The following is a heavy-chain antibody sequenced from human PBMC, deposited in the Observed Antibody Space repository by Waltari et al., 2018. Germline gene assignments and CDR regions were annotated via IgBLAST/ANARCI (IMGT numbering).Heavy chain of an antibody. CDR3: ARDRGHFALDL. V-gene: IGHV3-7*01. J-gene: IGHJ5*02. Sequence: EVKLVESGGDLVQRGGSLRISCTASGCTLSRYWMSWVRQAPGKVLEWVASIRDDGTEKYYVDSVKGRFTISRDNAENSLYLQMNSLRAEDTALYFCARDRGHFALDLWGQGALVTVSS. CDR1: GCTLSRYW. CDR2: IRDDGTEK.